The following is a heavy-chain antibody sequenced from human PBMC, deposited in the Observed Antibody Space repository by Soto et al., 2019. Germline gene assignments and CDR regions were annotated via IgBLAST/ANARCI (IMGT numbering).Heavy chain of an antibody. V-gene: IGHV3-11*01. Sequence: GGSLRLSCAASGFTFSDYYMSWIRQAPGKGLEWVSYISSSGSTIYYADSVKGRFTISRDNAKNSLYLQMNSLRAEDTAVYYCARDRGYYDFWSGYYEHYYYYYGMDVWGQGTTVTVSS. CDR3: ARDRGYYDFWSGYYEHYYYYYGMDV. CDR2: ISSSGSTI. D-gene: IGHD3-3*01. CDR1: GFTFSDYY. J-gene: IGHJ6*02.